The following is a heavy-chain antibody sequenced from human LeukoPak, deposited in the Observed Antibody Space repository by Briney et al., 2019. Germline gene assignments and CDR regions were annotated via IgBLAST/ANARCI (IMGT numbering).Heavy chain of an antibody. CDR3: ARDPYGKNWFDP. J-gene: IGHJ5*02. D-gene: IGHD2-8*01. CDR1: GGSISSGSYY. V-gene: IGHV4-61*02. CDR2: IYTSGST. Sequence: PSETLSLTCTDSGGSISSGSYYWSWIRQPAGKGLEWIGRIYTSGSTNYNPSLKSRVTISVDTSKNQFSLKLSSVTAADTAVYYCARDPYGKNWFDPWGQGTLVTVSS.